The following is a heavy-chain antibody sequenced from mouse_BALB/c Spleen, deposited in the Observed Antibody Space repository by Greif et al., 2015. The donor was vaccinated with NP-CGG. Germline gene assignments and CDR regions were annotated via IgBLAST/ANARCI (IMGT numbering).Heavy chain of an antibody. J-gene: IGHJ2*01. CDR2: ISSGSSTI. CDR1: GFTFSSFG. Sequence: EVKLMESGGGLVQPGGSRKLSCAASGFTFSSFGMHWVRQAPEKGLEWVAYISSGSSTIYYADTVKGRFTISRDNPKNTLCLQMTSLRSEDTAMYYCARYARDYFDYWGQGTTLTVSS. V-gene: IGHV5-17*02. CDR3: ARYARDYFDY.